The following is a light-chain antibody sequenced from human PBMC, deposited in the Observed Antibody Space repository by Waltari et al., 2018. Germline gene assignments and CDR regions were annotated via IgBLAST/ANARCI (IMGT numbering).Light chain of an antibody. CDR2: EVS. Sequence: DIVMTQTPLSLSVTPGQPASISCKSSQSLLHSDGKTYLSWYLQKPGKPPHLLIFEVSNRLSGVPDRFRGSVSGTDFTLEISRVDTEDVGAYYCLQTTQLPLTFGGGTKVEIK. J-gene: IGKJ4*01. CDR3: LQTTQLPLT. V-gene: IGKV2D-29*01. CDR1: QSLLHSDGKTY.